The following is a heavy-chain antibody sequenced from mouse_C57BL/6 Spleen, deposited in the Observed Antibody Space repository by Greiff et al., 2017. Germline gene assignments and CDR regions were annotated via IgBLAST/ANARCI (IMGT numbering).Heavy chain of an antibody. CDR2: IYPGSGST. CDR3: ARRQNSNYLYYYAMDY. V-gene: IGHV1-55*01. Sequence: VQLQQPGAELVKPGASVKMSCKASGYTFTSYWITWVKQRPGQGLEWIGDIYPGSGSTNYNEKFKSKATLTVDTSSSTAYMQLSSLTSEDSAVYYCARRQNSNYLYYYAMDYWGQGTSVTVSS. D-gene: IGHD2-5*01. CDR1: GYTFTSYW. J-gene: IGHJ4*01.